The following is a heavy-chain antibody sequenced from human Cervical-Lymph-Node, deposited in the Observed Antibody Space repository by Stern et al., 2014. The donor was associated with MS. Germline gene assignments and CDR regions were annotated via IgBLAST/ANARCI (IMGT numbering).Heavy chain of an antibody. CDR1: GYIFTNYA. D-gene: IGHD4-17*01. V-gene: IGHV7-4-1*02. J-gene: IGHJ6*02. CDR3: ARVWSRYGDYGMDV. Sequence: QVQLVQSGSELKKPGASVKVSCKASGYIFTNYAMNWVRQAPGQGLEWMGWIHTNTGNPTYAQGFTGRFVFSLDTSVSTAYLQISSLKAEDTAVYYCARVWSRYGDYGMDVWGQGTTVTVSS. CDR2: IHTNTGNP.